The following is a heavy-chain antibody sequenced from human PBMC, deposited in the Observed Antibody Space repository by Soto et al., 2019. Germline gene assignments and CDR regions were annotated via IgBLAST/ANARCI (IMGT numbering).Heavy chain of an antibody. CDR1: GFTFSSYS. J-gene: IGHJ5*02. V-gene: IGHV3-48*02. Sequence: EVQLVESGGGLVQPGGSLRLSCAASGFTFSSYSMNWVRQAPGKGLEWVSYISSSSSTIYYADSVKGRFTISRDNAKKSLYRQMNSLRDEDTAVYYCAGEGGSLNWFDPWGQGTLVTVAS. CDR2: ISSSSSTI. D-gene: IGHD1-26*01. CDR3: AGEGGSLNWFDP.